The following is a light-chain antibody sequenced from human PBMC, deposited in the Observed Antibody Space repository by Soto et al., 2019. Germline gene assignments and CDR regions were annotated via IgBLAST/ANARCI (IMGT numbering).Light chain of an antibody. Sequence: EIVLTQSTGTLSLSPGERATLSCRASQSVSSSYLAWYQQKHGQPPRLLIYDASSRATVIPDRFTGSGSGTDFTLTISRLEPEDFAVYYGQQYGSSPRTVGQGNKLEIK. J-gene: IGKJ2*01. CDR2: DAS. CDR3: QQYGSSPRT. CDR1: QSVSSSY. V-gene: IGKV3-20*01.